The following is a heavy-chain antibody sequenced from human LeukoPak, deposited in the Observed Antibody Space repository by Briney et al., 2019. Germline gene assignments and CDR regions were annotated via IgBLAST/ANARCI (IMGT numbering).Heavy chain of an antibody. D-gene: IGHD3-22*01. CDR2: IHYSGST. V-gene: IGHV4-59*01. Sequence: PSETLSLTCTVSGGSMSSYYWSWIRQPPGKGLEWIGYIHYSGSTNYNPSLKSRVTISVDTSKSQFSLKLSSVTAADTAVYYCASGRYIYDSTGYYSYWGQGTLVTVSS. J-gene: IGHJ4*02. CDR1: GGSMSSYY. CDR3: ASGRYIYDSTGYYSY.